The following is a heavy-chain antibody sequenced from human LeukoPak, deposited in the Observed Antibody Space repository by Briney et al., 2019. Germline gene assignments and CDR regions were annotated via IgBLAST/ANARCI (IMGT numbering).Heavy chain of an antibody. D-gene: IGHD6-19*01. V-gene: IGHV1-24*01. CDR3: ATGNSSGWYGDYFDY. CDR1: GYTLTELS. CDR2: FDPEDGET. Sequence: ASVKVSRKVSGYTLTELSMHWGRQAPGKGLEWMGGFDPEDGETIYAQKFQGRVTMTEDTSTDTAYMELSSLRSEDTAVYYCATGNSSGWYGDYFDYWGQGTLVTVSS. J-gene: IGHJ4*02.